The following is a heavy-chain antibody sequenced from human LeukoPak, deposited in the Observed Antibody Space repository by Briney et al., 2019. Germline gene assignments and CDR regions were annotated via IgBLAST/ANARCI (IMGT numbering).Heavy chain of an antibody. CDR2: IYHSEST. CDR3: ARVPFDYYDSDDYYYHDAFVI. V-gene: IGHV4-30-2*01. Sequence: PSETLSLTCAVAGGSNNNGGYSWRWIRQPPGKGMEWIGYIYHSESTYYNPSLKNRVTISIDRSKNQLSLNLSSVTAADMAVYYCARVPFDYYDSDDYYYHDAFVIWGQGTMVTVSS. CDR1: GGSNNNGGYS. D-gene: IGHD3-22*01. J-gene: IGHJ3*02.